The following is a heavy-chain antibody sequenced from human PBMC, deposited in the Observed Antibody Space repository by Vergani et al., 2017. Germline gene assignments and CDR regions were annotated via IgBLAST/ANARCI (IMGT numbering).Heavy chain of an antibody. CDR1: GGSISSYY. V-gene: IGHV4-59*08. CDR2: IYYSGST. D-gene: IGHD3-22*01. Sequence: QVQLQESGPGLVKPSETLSLTCTVSGGSISSYYWSWIRQPPGKGLEWIGYIYYSGSTYYNPSLKSRVTISVDTSKNQFSLKLSSVTAADTAVYYCARGYYDSSGYYPFDYWGQGTLVTVSS. CDR3: ARGYYDSSGYYPFDY. J-gene: IGHJ4*02.